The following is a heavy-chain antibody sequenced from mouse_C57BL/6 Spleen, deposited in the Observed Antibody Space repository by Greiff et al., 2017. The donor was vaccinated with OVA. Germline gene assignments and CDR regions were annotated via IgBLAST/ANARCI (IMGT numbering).Heavy chain of an antibody. V-gene: IGHV1-78*01. CDR3: AIIYYGNYEYFDV. Sequence: VQLQQSDAELVKPGASVKISCKVSGYTFTDHTIPWLKQRPEQGLEWIGYIYPRDGSAKYNEKFKGNATLTADKSSSTAYMQLNSLTSEDSAVYFCAIIYYGNYEYFDVWGTGTTVTVSS. J-gene: IGHJ1*03. CDR1: GYTFTDHT. D-gene: IGHD2-1*01. CDR2: IYPRDGSA.